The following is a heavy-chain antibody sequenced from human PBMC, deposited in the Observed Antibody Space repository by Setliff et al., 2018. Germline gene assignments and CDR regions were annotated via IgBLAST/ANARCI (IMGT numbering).Heavy chain of an antibody. Sequence: SVKVSCKASGDTFSTYSLSWVRQAPGQGLEWMGGIIPLLETAKYAQKFQDRITMTAAESGSTAYMELTSLRSGDTAVYYCARALGGISAAGNNWLESWGQGSLVTVSS. J-gene: IGHJ5*01. V-gene: IGHV1-69*13. CDR2: IIPLLETA. CDR3: ARALGGISAAGNNWLES. D-gene: IGHD6-13*01. CDR1: GDTFSTYS.